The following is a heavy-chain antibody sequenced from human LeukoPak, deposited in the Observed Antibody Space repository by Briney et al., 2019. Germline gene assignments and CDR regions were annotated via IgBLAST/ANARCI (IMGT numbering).Heavy chain of an antibody. D-gene: IGHD6-19*01. Sequence: PGGSLRLSCAASGFTVSGNYMSWVRRAPGKGLEWVSIIYSGGATYYADSVKGRFTISRDNSNNTLCLQMNSLRAEDTAVYYCARELYSSGWFDYWGQGTLVTVSS. CDR2: IYSGGAT. CDR3: ARELYSSGWFDY. V-gene: IGHV3-53*01. J-gene: IGHJ4*02. CDR1: GFTVSGNY.